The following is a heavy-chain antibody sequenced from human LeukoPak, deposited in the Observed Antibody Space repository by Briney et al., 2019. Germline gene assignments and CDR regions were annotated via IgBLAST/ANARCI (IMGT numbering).Heavy chain of an antibody. CDR3: AREAGYCTGGSCYFWFDP. D-gene: IGHD2-15*01. CDR1: GFTFSSYW. Sequence: GGSLRLSCAASGFTFSSYWMSWVRQAPGKGLELVAKIKLDGSEKNYVDSVKGRFTISRDNAKNSVYLQMNSLRAEDTAVYYCAREAGYCTGGSCYFWFDPWGQGTLVTVSS. J-gene: IGHJ5*02. CDR2: IKLDGSEK. V-gene: IGHV3-7*05.